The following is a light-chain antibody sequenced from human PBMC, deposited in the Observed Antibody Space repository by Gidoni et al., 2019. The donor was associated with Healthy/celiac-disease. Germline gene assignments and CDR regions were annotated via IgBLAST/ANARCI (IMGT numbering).Light chain of an antibody. CDR1: QDISNY. Sequence: DIQMTQSPSSQSASVGDRVTITCQASQDISNYLNWYQQKPGKAPKLLIYDASNLETGVPSRFSGSGSGTDFTFTISSLQPEDIATYYCQQYDNLLLITFGQGTRLEIK. V-gene: IGKV1-33*01. CDR3: QQYDNLLLIT. CDR2: DAS. J-gene: IGKJ5*01.